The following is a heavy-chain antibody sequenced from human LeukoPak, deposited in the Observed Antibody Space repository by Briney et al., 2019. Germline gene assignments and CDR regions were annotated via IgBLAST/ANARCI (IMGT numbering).Heavy chain of an antibody. D-gene: IGHD2-2*01. V-gene: IGHV4-34*01. CDR1: GFTFSRYS. Sequence: GSLRLSCAASGFTFSRYSMNWVRQPPGKGLEWIGEINHSGSTNYNPSLKSRVTISVDTSKNQFSLKLSSVTAADTAVYYCARGRRRVGSSTSFDPWGQGTLVTVSS. CDR3: ARGRRRVGSSTSFDP. J-gene: IGHJ4*01. CDR2: INHSGST.